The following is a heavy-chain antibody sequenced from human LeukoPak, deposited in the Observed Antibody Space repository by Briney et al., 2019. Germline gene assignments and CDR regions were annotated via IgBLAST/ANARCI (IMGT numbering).Heavy chain of an antibody. CDR3: AKDLLYYGPGTYYNAAEYFQF. Sequence: ASVKVSCKASGGTFSNYAISWVRQAPGQGLEWMGGIIPIFGTANYAQKFQGRVTITADESTSTAYMELSSLRSEDTAVYYCAKDLLYYGPGTYYNAAEYFQFWGQGTQVTVSS. J-gene: IGHJ1*01. V-gene: IGHV1-69*01. CDR2: IIPIFGTA. D-gene: IGHD3-10*01. CDR1: GGTFSNYA.